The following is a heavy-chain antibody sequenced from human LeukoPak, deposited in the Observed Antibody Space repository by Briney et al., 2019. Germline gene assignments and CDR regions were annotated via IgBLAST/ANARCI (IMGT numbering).Heavy chain of an antibody. J-gene: IGHJ4*02. Sequence: PSETLSLTCTVSGVSITSDNNSWGWIRQPPGKGLEWIGEINHSGSTNYNPPLKSRVTISVDTSKNQFSLKLRSVTAADTAVYYCARGLNFIYWGQGTLVTVSS. CDR3: ARGLNFIY. D-gene: IGHD3-3*01. CDR2: INHSGST. V-gene: IGHV4-39*07. CDR1: GVSITSDNNS.